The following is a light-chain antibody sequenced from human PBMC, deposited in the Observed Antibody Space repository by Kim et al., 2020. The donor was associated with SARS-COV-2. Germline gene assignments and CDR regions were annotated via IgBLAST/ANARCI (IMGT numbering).Light chain of an antibody. V-gene: IGKV3-20*01. CDR1: QSFSTDY. CDR3: QQYDTSPWT. Sequence: SPGESATLSCRASQSFSTDYLAWYLQRPGQAPRLLIYAASTRATGIPDRFSGGGSGSDFTLTISRLEPEDFAVYYCQQYDTSPWTFGQGTKVDIK. CDR2: AAS. J-gene: IGKJ1*01.